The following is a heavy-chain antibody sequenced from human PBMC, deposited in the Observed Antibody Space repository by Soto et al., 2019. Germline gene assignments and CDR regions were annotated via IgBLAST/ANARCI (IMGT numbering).Heavy chain of an antibody. V-gene: IGHV3-48*02. Sequence: GGSLRLSCAASGFTFSSYSMNWVRQAPGEGLEWVSYISSSSSTIYYADSVKGRFTISRDNAKNSLYLQMNSLRDEDTAVYYCARFGEWLSASDYYYYGMDVWGQGTTVTVSS. CDR3: ARFGEWLSASDYYYYGMDV. CDR2: ISSSSSTI. J-gene: IGHJ6*02. CDR1: GFTFSSYS. D-gene: IGHD3-3*01.